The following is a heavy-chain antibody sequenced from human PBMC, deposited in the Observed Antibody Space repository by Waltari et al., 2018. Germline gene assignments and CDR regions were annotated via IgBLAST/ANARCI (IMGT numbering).Heavy chain of an antibody. CDR1: GGSISSYY. CDR2: IYYSGST. V-gene: IGHV4-59*01. CDR3: AETGERDAFDI. J-gene: IGHJ3*02. Sequence: QVQLQESGPGLVKPSETLSLTCTVSGGSISSYYWSWIRQPPGKGLEWIGYIYYSGSTNYNPSLMSLVTISVDTSKNQFSLKLSSVTAADTAVYYCAETGERDAFDIWGQGTMVTVSS. D-gene: IGHD7-27*01.